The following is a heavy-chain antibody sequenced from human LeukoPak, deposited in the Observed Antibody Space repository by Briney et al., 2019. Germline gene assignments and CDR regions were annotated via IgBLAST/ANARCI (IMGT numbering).Heavy chain of an antibody. J-gene: IGHJ4*02. D-gene: IGHD3-9*01. CDR3: AKPYYDILTGYYATYYFDY. Sequence: TGGSLRLSCAASGFTFSSYWMHWVRQAPGKGLVWVSRIKNDGSSTTYADSVKGRFTISRDNAKNTVYLQMNSLRAEDTAVYYCAKPYYDILTGYYATYYFDYWGQGTLVTVSS. V-gene: IGHV3-74*01. CDR2: IKNDGSST. CDR1: GFTFSSYW.